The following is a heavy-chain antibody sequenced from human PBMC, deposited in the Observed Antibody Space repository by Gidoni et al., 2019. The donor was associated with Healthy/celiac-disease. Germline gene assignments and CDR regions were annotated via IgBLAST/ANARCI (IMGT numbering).Heavy chain of an antibody. CDR3: AKDYGGSGSYYNAGFDY. CDR1: GFTFSSYA. CDR2: ISGSGGST. J-gene: IGHJ4*02. D-gene: IGHD3-10*01. V-gene: IGHV3-23*01. Sequence: EVQLLESGGGLVQPGGSLRLSCAASGFTFSSYAMSWVRQAPGKGLEWVSAISGSGGSTYYADSVKGRFTISRDNSKNTLYLQMNSLRAEDTAVYYCAKDYGGSGSYYNAGFDYWGQGTLVTVSS.